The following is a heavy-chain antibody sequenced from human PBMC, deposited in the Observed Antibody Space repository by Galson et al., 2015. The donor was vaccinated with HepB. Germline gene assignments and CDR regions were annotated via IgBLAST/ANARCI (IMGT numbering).Heavy chain of an antibody. CDR3: ARTGGFQAQQLFPDY. D-gene: IGHD6-13*01. J-gene: IGHJ4*02. Sequence: ETLSLTCAVSGYSISSSNWWGWIRQPPGKGLEWIGYIYYSGSTYYNPSLKSRVTMSVDTSKNQFSLKLRSVTAVDTAVYYCARTGGFQAQQLFPDYWGQGTLVTVSS. V-gene: IGHV4-28*01. CDR1: GYSISSSNW. CDR2: IYYSGST.